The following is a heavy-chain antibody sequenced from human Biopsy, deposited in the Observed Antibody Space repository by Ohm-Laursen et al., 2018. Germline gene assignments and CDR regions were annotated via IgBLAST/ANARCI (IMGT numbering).Heavy chain of an antibody. Sequence: SVKVSCKISGYTLTELSMHWVRQAPGKGLEWMGGFAPENGKTVYAQNFQARVSMTEDTSTDTAYMELRSLRSEDTAVYYCAADINVWNVNYWGQGTQVTVFS. J-gene: IGHJ4*02. V-gene: IGHV1-24*01. CDR1: GYTLTELS. D-gene: IGHD1-1*01. CDR2: FAPENGKT. CDR3: AADINVWNVNY.